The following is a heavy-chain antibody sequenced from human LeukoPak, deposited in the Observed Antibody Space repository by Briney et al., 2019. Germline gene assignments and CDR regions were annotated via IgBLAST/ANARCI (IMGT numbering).Heavy chain of an antibody. D-gene: IGHD6-6*01. CDR3: ARDHWGPSIAAPHLPDAFDI. V-gene: IGHV3-21*01. CDR2: ISSSSSYI. J-gene: IGHJ3*02. Sequence: GGSLRLSCAASGFTFSSYSMNWVRQAPGKGLEWVSSISSSSSYIYYADSVKGRFTISRDNAKNSLYLQMNSLRAEDTAVYYCARDHWGPSIAAPHLPDAFDIWGQGTMVTVSS. CDR1: GFTFSSYS.